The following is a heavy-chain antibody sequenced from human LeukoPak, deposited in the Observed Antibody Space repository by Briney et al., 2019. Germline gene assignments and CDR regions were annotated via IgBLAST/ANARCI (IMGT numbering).Heavy chain of an antibody. CDR1: GYSFTSYG. J-gene: IGHJ5*02. CDR3: ARDSAGTRGWFDP. V-gene: IGHV1-18*01. Sequence: GESLKISCKGSGYSFTSYGISWVRQAPGQGLEWMGWISAYNGNTNYAQKLQGRVTMTTDTSTSTAYMELRSLRSDDTAVYYCARDSAGTRGWFDPWGQGTLVTVSS. D-gene: IGHD1-1*01. CDR2: ISAYNGNT.